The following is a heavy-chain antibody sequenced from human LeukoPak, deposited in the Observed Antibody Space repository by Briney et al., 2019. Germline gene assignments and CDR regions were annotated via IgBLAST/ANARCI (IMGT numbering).Heavy chain of an antibody. CDR1: GGSISSYY. CDR3: ARIVADDYYYYYYGMDV. J-gene: IGHJ6*02. CDR2: IYYSGST. D-gene: IGHD2-21*01. V-gene: IGHV4-59*01. Sequence: SETLSLTCTVSGGSISSYYWSWIRQPPGKGLEWIGYIYYSGSTNYNPSLKSRATISVDTSKNQFSLKLSSVTAADTAVYYCARIVADDYYYYYYGMDVWGQGTTVTVSS.